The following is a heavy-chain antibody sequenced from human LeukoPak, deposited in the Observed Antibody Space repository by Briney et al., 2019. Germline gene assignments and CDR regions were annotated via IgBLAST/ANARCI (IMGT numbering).Heavy chain of an antibody. Sequence: GASVKVSCKASGYTFTDYYMHWVRQAPGQGLEWMGGIIPIFGTANYAQKFQGRVTITADKSTSTAYMELSSLRSEDTAVYYCAREESIGSYQFLHDYWGQGTLVTVSS. CDR3: AREESIGSYQFLHDY. J-gene: IGHJ4*02. CDR2: IIPIFGTA. CDR1: GYTFTDYY. V-gene: IGHV1-69*06. D-gene: IGHD1-26*01.